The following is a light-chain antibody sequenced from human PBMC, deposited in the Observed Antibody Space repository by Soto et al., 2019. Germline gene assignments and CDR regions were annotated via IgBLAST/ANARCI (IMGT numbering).Light chain of an antibody. J-gene: IGLJ2*01. CDR2: LEVSGSY. CDR1: SGHSSYI. CDR3: ETWDNNIQV. V-gene: IGLV4-60*02. Sequence: QSVLTQSSSASASLGSSVKLTCTLSSGHSSYIIAWHQQQPGKAPRYLMKLEVSGSYNKRSVVPDRFSGSSSGADRYLNISNLQFDDEADYDCETWDNNIQVFGGGTELTVL.